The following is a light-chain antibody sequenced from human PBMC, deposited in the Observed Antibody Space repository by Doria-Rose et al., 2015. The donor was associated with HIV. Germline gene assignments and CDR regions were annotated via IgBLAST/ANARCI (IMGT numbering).Light chain of an antibody. Sequence: LTQSPSFLSASVGVRVTITCRASQGISRYLAWYQQKPGKAPTPLIFGASTLQSGVPSRFSGSGSGTEFTLTISSLQPEDFATYYCQQFDSFPRTFGQGTKVELK. CDR3: QQFDSFPRT. V-gene: IGKV1-9*01. CDR1: QGISRY. J-gene: IGKJ1*01. CDR2: GAS.